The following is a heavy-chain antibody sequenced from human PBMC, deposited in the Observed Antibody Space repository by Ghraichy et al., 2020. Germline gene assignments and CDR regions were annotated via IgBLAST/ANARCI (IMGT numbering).Heavy chain of an antibody. V-gene: IGHV3-7*01. D-gene: IGHD2-2*01. J-gene: IGHJ6*03. Sequence: GGSLRLSCAASGFTFSSYWMSWVRQAPGKGLEWVANIKQDGSEKYYVDSVKGRFTISRDNAKNSLYLQMNSLRAEDTAVYYCARGYRKYQLLEGGYYYYYMDVWGKGTTVTVSS. CDR1: GFTFSSYW. CDR2: IKQDGSEK. CDR3: ARGYRKYQLLEGGYYYYYMDV.